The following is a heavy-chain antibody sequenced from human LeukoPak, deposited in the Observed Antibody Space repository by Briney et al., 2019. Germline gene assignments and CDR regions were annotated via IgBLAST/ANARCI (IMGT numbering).Heavy chain of an antibody. D-gene: IGHD1-26*01. CDR2: ISGSGGST. J-gene: IGHJ4*02. Sequence: PGGSLRLSCAASGFTFSSYAMSWVRQAPGKGLEWVSAISGSGGSTYFADSVKGRFTISRDNSKSTLCLQMNSLGAEDTAVYYCTSGILVSYPFDYWGQGTLVTVSS. CDR3: TSGILVSYPFDY. CDR1: GFTFSSYA. V-gene: IGHV3-23*01.